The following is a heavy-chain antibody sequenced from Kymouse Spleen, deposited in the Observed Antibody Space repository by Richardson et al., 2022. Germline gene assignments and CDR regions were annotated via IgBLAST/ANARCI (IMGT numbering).Heavy chain of an antibody. J-gene: IGHJ2*01. V-gene: IGHV3-33*01. Sequence: QVQLVESGGGVVQPGRSLRLSCAASGFTFSSYGMHWVRQAPGKGLEWVAVIWYDGSNKYYADSVKGRFTISRDNSKNTLYLQMNSLRAEDTAVYYCARSIAAAGGHFDLWGRGTLVTVSS. CDR1: GFTFSSYG. CDR3: ARSIAAAGGHFDL. CDR2: IWYDGSNK. D-gene: IGHD6-13*01.